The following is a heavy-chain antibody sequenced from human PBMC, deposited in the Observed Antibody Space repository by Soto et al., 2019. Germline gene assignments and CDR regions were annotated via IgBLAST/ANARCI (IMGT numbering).Heavy chain of an antibody. V-gene: IGHV3-23*01. Sequence: EVQLLESGGDLVQPGGSLRLSCAASGLTFSSYAMSWVRQAPGKGLEWVSAISGSGTSTYYADSVKGRFTISRDNSKNTLYLQMSSLRGEDTAVYYCANDHLGITMAYGMDVWGQGTTVTVSS. J-gene: IGHJ6*02. CDR3: ANDHLGITMAYGMDV. D-gene: IGHD3-10*01. CDR1: GLTFSSYA. CDR2: ISGSGTST.